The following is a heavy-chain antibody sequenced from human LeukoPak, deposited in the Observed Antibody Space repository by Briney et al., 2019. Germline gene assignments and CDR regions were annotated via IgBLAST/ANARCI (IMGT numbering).Heavy chain of an antibody. CDR3: ASLHDIVVIPDATIDY. V-gene: IGHV3-21*01. CDR1: GFTFSKYS. J-gene: IGHJ4*02. D-gene: IGHD2-2*01. CDR2: ISSSGSDI. Sequence: KTGGSLRLSCAASGFTFSKYSMNWVRQAPGKGLEWVSCISSSGSDIYYGDSVKGRFTVSRYNGKNSLYLQMNSLRADDTAVYYCASLHDIVVIPDATIDYWGQGTLVTVSS.